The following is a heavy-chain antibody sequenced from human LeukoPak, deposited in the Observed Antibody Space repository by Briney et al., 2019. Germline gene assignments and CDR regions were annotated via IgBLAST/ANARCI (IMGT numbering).Heavy chain of an antibody. D-gene: IGHD3-22*01. Sequence: VASVKVSCKASGYTFTSYGISWVRQAPGQGLEWMGWISAYNGNTNYAQKLQGRVTMTTDTSTSTAYMELRSLRSDDTAVYYCARASQYYYDSSGYYYTNNFDYWGQGTLVTVSS. V-gene: IGHV1-18*01. CDR2: ISAYNGNT. CDR1: GYTFTSYG. CDR3: ARASQYYYDSSGYYYTNNFDY. J-gene: IGHJ4*02.